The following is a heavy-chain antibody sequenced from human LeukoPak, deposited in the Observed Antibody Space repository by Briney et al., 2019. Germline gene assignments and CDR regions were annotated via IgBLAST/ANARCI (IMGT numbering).Heavy chain of an antibody. J-gene: IGHJ4*02. V-gene: IGHV1-69*05. D-gene: IGHD3-22*01. CDR3: ASTRLTYYYDSSGSHFDY. CDR1: GYNFLFTGIY. CDR2: IIPIFGTA. Sequence: ASVKVSCKASGYNFLFTGIYIHWVRQAPGQGLEWMGGIIPIFGTANYAQKFQGRVTITTDESTSTAYMELSSLRSEDTAVYYCASTRLTYYYDSSGSHFDYWGQGTLVTVSS.